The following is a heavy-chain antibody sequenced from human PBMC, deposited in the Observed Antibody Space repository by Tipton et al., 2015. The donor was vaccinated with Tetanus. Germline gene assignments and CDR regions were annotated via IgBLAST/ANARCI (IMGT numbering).Heavy chain of an antibody. Sequence: TLSLTCTVSGDSVSSGGYDWGSIRQSPGKGLELIGYISNTGSTSYNPSLQSRVSMSVDTSKNQFSLRLSSVTAADTAVYYCARATPSGSYFVRYYSMDVWGQGTTVVVSS. J-gene: IGHJ6*02. V-gene: IGHV4-61*08. D-gene: IGHD3-22*01. CDR1: GDSVSSGGYD. CDR2: ISNTGST. CDR3: ARATPSGSYFVRYYSMDV.